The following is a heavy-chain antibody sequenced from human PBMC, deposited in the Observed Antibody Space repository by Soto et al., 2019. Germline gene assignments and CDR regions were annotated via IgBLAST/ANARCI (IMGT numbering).Heavy chain of an antibody. CDR1: GFTFSSYA. Sequence: GGSLRLSCAASGFTFSSYAMSWVRQAPGKGLEWVSAISGSGGSTYYADSVKGRFTISRDNSKNTLYLQMNSLRAEDTAVYYCAKALRFLECSTDYYYYGMDVWGQGTTVTVSS. J-gene: IGHJ6*02. D-gene: IGHD3-3*01. CDR2: ISGSGGST. V-gene: IGHV3-23*01. CDR3: AKALRFLECSTDYYYYGMDV.